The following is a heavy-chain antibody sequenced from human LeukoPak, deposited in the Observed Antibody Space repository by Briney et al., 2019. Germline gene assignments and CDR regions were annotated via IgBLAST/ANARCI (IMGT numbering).Heavy chain of an antibody. Sequence: PGGSLGLSCAASGFTFSSSAMSWVRQAPGKGLEWVSSISNNAGNTYYADSVKGRFTISRDNSYNTLYLQMNSLRAEDTAIYYCARDYSYGYHSDYWGQGTLVTVSS. CDR1: GFTFSSSA. J-gene: IGHJ4*02. CDR3: ARDYSYGYHSDY. D-gene: IGHD5-18*01. CDR2: ISNNAGNT. V-gene: IGHV3-23*01.